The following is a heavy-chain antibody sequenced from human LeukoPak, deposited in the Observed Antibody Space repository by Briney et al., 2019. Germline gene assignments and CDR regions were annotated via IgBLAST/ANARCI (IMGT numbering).Heavy chain of an antibody. Sequence: AETLSLTCTVSGGSISGYYYNWIRQPPGKGLEWIGYIYYSGSTNYNPSLKSRVTISLDTSKNQFSLKLSSVTTADTAVYYCARSVVTLYWYFDLWGRGTLVTVSS. V-gene: IGHV4-59*01. J-gene: IGHJ2*01. CDR2: IYYSGST. CDR1: GGSISGYY. D-gene: IGHD4-23*01. CDR3: ARSVVTLYWYFDL.